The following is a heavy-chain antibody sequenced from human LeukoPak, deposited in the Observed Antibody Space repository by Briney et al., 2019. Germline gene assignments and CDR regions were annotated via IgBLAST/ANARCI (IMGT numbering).Heavy chain of an antibody. Sequence: PSETLSLTCAVSGYSISSGYYWSWIRQPPGKGLEWIGEINHSGSTNYNPSLKSRVTISVDTSKNQFSLKLSSVTAADTAVYYCARGLLLRETYYDFWSGLKGFDPWGQGTRVTVSS. CDR3: ARGLLLRETYYDFWSGLKGFDP. CDR2: INHSGST. D-gene: IGHD3-3*01. J-gene: IGHJ5*02. V-gene: IGHV4-34*01. CDR1: GYSISSGYY.